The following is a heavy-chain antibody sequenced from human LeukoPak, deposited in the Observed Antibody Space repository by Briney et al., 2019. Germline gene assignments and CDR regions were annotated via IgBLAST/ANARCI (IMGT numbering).Heavy chain of an antibody. D-gene: IGHD3-10*01. CDR2: ISAYNGNT. V-gene: IGHV1-18*01. Sequence: ASVKVSCKASGYTFTSYGISWVRQAPGQRLEWMGWISAYNGNTNYAQKLQGRVTMTTDTSTSTAYMELRSLRSDDTAVYYCARGGPLLWFGELGWFDPWGQGTLVTVSS. J-gene: IGHJ5*02. CDR3: ARGGPLLWFGELGWFDP. CDR1: GYTFTSYG.